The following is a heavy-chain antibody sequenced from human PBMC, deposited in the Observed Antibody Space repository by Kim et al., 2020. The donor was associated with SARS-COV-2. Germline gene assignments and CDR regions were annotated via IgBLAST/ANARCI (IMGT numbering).Heavy chain of an antibody. Sequence: NEKYYADTLKGRFTHSRDDSENTPYLQMNSLGADDTALYYCARDSYGFDLWGRGTLVTVSS. CDR2: NEK. J-gene: IGHJ2*01. V-gene: IGHV3-33*01. CDR3: ARDSYGFDL. D-gene: IGHD3-16*01.